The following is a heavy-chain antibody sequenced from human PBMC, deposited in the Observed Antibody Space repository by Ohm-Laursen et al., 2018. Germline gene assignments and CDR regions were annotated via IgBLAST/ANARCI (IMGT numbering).Heavy chain of an antibody. J-gene: IGHJ4*02. CDR2: ISNDGTIK. D-gene: IGHD5-12*01. V-gene: IGHV3-30*18. Sequence: SLRLSCSASGFSFNDYAMHWVRQAPGKGLEWLAVISNDGTIKRYIDSVKGRFSISRDTSKNTLFLQMGRVRVEDTAVYYCAKAKGTDNGYDYFGDHWGQGTLVIVSS. CDR1: GFSFNDYA. CDR3: AKAKGTDNGYDYFGDH.